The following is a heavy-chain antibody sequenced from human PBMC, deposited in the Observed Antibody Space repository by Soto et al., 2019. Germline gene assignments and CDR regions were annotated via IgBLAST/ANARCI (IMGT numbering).Heavy chain of an antibody. Sequence: SETLSLTCAVSGGSISSGCYSWTWIRQPPGKGLEWIGYIYHSGSTYYNPSLKSRVTISVDRSKNQFSLKLSSVTAADTAVYYCARVPDVWGQGTTVTVSS. CDR3: ARVPDV. CDR2: IYHSGST. V-gene: IGHV4-30-2*01. CDR1: GGSISSGCYS. J-gene: IGHJ6*02.